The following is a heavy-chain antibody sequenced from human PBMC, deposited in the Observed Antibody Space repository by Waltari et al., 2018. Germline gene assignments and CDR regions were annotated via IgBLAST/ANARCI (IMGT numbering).Heavy chain of an antibody. Sequence: EVQLVESGGGLVQPGGSLSLSCAASGFTFSNPWMDWVRQAPGKGLEWVANIKPDGSESHYVDSVQGRFTVSRDNTQNLLYLQMNTLRVDDTAVYYCSLSLNSWGQGTLVTVSP. V-gene: IGHV3-7*01. CDR1: GFTFSNPW. CDR3: SLSLNS. CDR2: IKPDGSES. J-gene: IGHJ4*02.